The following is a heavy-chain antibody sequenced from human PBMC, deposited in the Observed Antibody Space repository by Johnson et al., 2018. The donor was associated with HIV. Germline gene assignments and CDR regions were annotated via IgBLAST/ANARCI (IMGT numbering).Heavy chain of an antibody. CDR2: ISGNGDNT. V-gene: IGHV3-23*04. CDR1: GFTFSSYA. D-gene: IGHD6-6*01. CDR3: AKGVRGSSCYDAFDI. Sequence: VQLVESGGGLVQPGGSLRLSCAASGFTFSSYALSWVRQAPGKGLEWVSVISGNGDNTYYADSVKGRFTISRDNSKNTLYLQMSSLRADDTAVYYCAKGVRGSSCYDAFDIWGQGTMVTVSS. J-gene: IGHJ3*02.